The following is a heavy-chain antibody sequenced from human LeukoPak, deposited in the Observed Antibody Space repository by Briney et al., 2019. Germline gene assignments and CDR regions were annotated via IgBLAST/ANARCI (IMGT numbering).Heavy chain of an antibody. J-gene: IGHJ6*03. CDR1: GYTFTGYY. V-gene: IGHV1-2*02. D-gene: IGHD3-16*02. CDR3: ARHIGGGIEDMDV. CDR2: INPNSGGT. Sequence: GASVKVSCKASGYTFTGYYMHWVRQAPGQGLEWMGWINPNSGGTSFAQKFQGRVTMTRDTSISTAYVELSRLRSDDTAVYYCARHIGGGIEDMDVWGTGTKVTVSS.